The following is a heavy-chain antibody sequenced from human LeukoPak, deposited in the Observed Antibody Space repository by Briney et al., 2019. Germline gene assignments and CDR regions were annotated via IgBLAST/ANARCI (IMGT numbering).Heavy chain of an antibody. CDR1: GFTFSSYA. V-gene: IGHV3-23*01. CDR2: ISGSGGST. J-gene: IGHJ6*03. D-gene: IGHD2-2*01. CDR3: AKALGYCSSTSCSPAYYYMDV. Sequence: GGSLRLSCAASGFTFSSYAMSWVRQAPGKGLEWVSAISGSGGSTYYADSVKGRFTISRDNSKNTLYLQMNSLRAEDTAVYYCAKALGYCSSTSCSPAYYYMDVWGKGTTVTVSS.